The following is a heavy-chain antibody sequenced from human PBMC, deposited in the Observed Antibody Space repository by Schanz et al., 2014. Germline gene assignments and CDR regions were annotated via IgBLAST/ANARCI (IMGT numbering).Heavy chain of an antibody. Sequence: QGQLVESGGGVVQPGRSLRLSCAASGFTFSSYAMHWVRQAPGKGLEWVAVMSYDGSNKYYADSVKGRFTISRDNSMNTVYRQMNSLRSDDAAVYYCARAQGVIRLYYGVDVWGQGTTVTVSS. CDR3: ARAQGVIRLYYGVDV. CDR1: GFTFSSYA. CDR2: MSYDGSNK. J-gene: IGHJ6*02. V-gene: IGHV3-30*14. D-gene: IGHD3-10*01.